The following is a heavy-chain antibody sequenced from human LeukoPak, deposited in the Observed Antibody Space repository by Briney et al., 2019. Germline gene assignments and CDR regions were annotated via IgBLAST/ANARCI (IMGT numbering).Heavy chain of an antibody. CDR3: ARGRKVRGKEGYYYYYYMDV. Sequence: GGSLRLSCAAFGFTFSSYSMNWVRQAPGKGLEWVSYISSSSSTIYYADSVKGRFTISRDNAKNSLYLQMNSLRAEDTAVYYCARGRKVRGKEGYYYYYYMDVWGKGTTVTVSS. CDR1: GFTFSSYS. CDR2: ISSSSSTI. V-gene: IGHV3-48*01. J-gene: IGHJ6*03. D-gene: IGHD3-10*01.